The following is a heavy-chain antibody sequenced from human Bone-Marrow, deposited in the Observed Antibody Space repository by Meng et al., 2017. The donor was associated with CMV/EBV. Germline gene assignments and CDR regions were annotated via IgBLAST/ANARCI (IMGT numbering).Heavy chain of an antibody. CDR1: GFTFSSYA. J-gene: IGHJ5*02. CDR3: ARGVEMATITFPIGSLNWFDP. Sequence: GESLKISCAASGFTFSSYAMSWVRQAPGKGLEWVSVIYSGGSSTYYADSVKGRFTISRDNSKNSLYLQMNSLRAEDTAVYYCARGVEMATITFPIGSLNWFDPWGQGTLVTVSS. CDR2: IYSGGSST. V-gene: IGHV3-23*03. D-gene: IGHD5-24*01.